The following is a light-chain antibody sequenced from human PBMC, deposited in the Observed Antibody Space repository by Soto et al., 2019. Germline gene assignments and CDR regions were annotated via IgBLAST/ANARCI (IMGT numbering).Light chain of an antibody. CDR3: QQYGSSPHT. Sequence: EIVLTQSPGTLSLSPGERATLSCRASQSVSSNYLAWYQQKPSQAPRLLIYGASSRATGIPDRFSGSGSGTDFTLTISRLEPEDFAVYYCQQYGSSPHTFGQGTKLEIK. J-gene: IGKJ2*01. V-gene: IGKV3-20*01. CDR1: QSVSSNY. CDR2: GAS.